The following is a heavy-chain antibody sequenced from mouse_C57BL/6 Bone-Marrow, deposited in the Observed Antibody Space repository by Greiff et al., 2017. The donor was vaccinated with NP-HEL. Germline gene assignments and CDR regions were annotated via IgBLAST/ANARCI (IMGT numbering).Heavy chain of an antibody. Sequence: QVQLQQSGPELVKPGASVRLSCKASGYTFTSYDINWVKQRPGQGLEWIGWIYPRDGSTKYNEKFKGKATLTVDTSSSTAYMELHSLTSEDSAVYFCAREGYSYAMDYWGQGTSVTVSS. V-gene: IGHV1-85*01. J-gene: IGHJ4*01. CDR3: AREGYSYAMDY. CDR2: IYPRDGST. D-gene: IGHD2-3*01. CDR1: GYTFTSYD.